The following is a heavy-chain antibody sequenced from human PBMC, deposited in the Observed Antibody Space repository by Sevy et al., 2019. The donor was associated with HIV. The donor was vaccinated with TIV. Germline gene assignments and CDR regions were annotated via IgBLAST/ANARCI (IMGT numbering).Heavy chain of an antibody. V-gene: IGHV4-38-2*02. CDR2: IYHSGST. Sequence: SETLSLTCAVSGYSMSSGYYWGWIRQPPGKGLEWIGSIYHSGSTYYNPSLKSRVTISVDTSKNQFSLKLSSVTAADTAVYYCARDRIEDYYDSSGYPHDAFDIWGQGSMVTVSS. D-gene: IGHD3-22*01. CDR1: GYSMSSGYY. J-gene: IGHJ3*02. CDR3: ARDRIEDYYDSSGYPHDAFDI.